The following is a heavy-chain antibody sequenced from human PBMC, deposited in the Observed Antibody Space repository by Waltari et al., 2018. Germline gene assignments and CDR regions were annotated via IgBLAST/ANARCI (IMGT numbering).Heavy chain of an antibody. V-gene: IGHV3-9*01. CDR3: AKDVSSSENGMDV. J-gene: IGHJ6*02. CDR1: GFTFDDYA. Sequence: EAQLEESGGGSVQPGRSLRLSCAASGFTFDDYAMHWVRQSPGKGLGWVSGINWNGRTVCYADAVKGRFTISRDNAKNSLYLQMNSLTPEDTALYYCAKDVSSSENGMDVWGQGTTV. D-gene: IGHD6-6*01. CDR2: INWNGRTV.